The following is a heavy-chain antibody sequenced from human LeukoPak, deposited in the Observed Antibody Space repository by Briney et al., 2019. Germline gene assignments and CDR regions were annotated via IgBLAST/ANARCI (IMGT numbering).Heavy chain of an antibody. V-gene: IGHV3-74*01. CDR1: GFTFSSYW. J-gene: IGHJ4*02. Sequence: PGGSLRLSCAASGFTFSSYWMHWVRQAPGKGLVWVSRINSDGSSTSYADSVKGRFTISRDNAKNTLYLQMNSLRAEDTAVYYCARDLPFSRYCSAGTRCYPNYYFDYWGQGTLVTVSS. D-gene: IGHD2-15*01. CDR3: ARDLPFSRYCSAGTRCYPNYYFDY. CDR2: INSDGSST.